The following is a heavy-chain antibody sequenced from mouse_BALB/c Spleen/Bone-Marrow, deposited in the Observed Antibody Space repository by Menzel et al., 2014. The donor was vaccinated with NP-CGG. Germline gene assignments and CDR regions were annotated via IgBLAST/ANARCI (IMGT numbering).Heavy chain of an antibody. CDR3: ARDMGLLRFDY. D-gene: IGHD1-1*01. Sequence: DVHLVESGGGLVQPGGSLRLSCATSGFTFTDYYMSWVRQPPGKALEWLAFIRNKANGYTTEYSASVKGRFTISRDNSQSILYLQMNTLRAEDSATYYCARDMGLLRFDYWGHGTTLTVSS. CDR1: GFTFTDYY. V-gene: IGHV7-3*02. J-gene: IGHJ2*01. CDR2: IRNKANGYTT.